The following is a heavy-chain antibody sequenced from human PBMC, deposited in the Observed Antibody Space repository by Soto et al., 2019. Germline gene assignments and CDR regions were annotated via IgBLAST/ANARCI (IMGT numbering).Heavy chain of an antibody. V-gene: IGHV3-21*01. CDR3: ARIQLGYDALDI. J-gene: IGHJ3*02. CDR1: GFTFSSYS. CDR2: ISSSSSYI. Sequence: EVQLVESGGGLVKPGGSLRLSCAASGFTFSSYSMNWVRQAPGKGLEWVSSISSSSSYIYYADSVKGRFTISRDNAKNSLYLHRNSLRAEDTDVCYCARIQLGYDALDIWGQGTMVTVSS. D-gene: IGHD6-6*01.